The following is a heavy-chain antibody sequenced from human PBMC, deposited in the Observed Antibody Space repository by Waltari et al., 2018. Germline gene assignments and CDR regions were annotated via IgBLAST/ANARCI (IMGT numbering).Heavy chain of an antibody. CDR2: IYYSGST. J-gene: IGHJ6*02. V-gene: IGHV4-30-4*08. CDR3: ARVNGGSYWVYYGMDV. D-gene: IGHD1-26*01. Sequence: QVQLQESGPGLVKPSQTLSLTCTVSGGSISSGDYYWSWIRQPPGKGLEWIGYIYYSGSTYSNPSLKSRVTISVDTSKNQFSLKLSSVTAADTAVYYCARVNGGSYWVYYGMDVWGQGTTVTVSS. CDR1: GGSISSGDYY.